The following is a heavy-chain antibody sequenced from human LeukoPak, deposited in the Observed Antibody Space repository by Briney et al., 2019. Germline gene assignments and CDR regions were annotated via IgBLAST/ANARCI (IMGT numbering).Heavy chain of an antibody. CDR1: GGSISGGDYY. D-gene: IGHD4-23*01. CDR2: IYYSGST. Sequence: TQTLSLTCTVSGGSISGGDYYWSWIRQPPGKGLEWIGYIYYSGSTYYNPSLKSRVTISVDTSKNQFSLKLSSVTAADTAVYYCASPAPPYGGNSDDYYYGMDVWGQGTTVTVSS. V-gene: IGHV4-30-4*01. CDR3: ASPAPPYGGNSDDYYYGMDV. J-gene: IGHJ6*02.